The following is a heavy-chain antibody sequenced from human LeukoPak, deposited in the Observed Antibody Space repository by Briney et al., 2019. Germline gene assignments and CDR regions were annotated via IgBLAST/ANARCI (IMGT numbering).Heavy chain of an antibody. J-gene: IGHJ6*03. V-gene: IGHV3-11*01. CDR3: ARARIAAAHMDV. Sequence: GGSLRLSCAASGFTFSDYYMSWIRQAPGKGLEWVSYISSSGSTIYYADSVKGRFTISRDNAKNSLYLQMNSLRSEDTAVYYCARARIAAAHMDVWGKGTTVTVSS. CDR1: GFTFSDYY. D-gene: IGHD6-13*01. CDR2: ISSSGSTI.